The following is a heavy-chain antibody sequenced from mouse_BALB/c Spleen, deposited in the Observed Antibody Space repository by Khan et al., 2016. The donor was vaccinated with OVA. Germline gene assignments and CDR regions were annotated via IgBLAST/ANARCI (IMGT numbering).Heavy chain of an antibody. Sequence: QVQLQQPGAELVKAGASVKMSCKASGYTFTSYWMHWVKQRLGQGLEWFAETNPTNGRTYYNEKFKSKATLTVDKSSSTAYMLLSSPTFEDSAVYYVARIKKIVATYFDYWGQGTTLTVSS. V-gene: IGHV1S81*02. CDR3: ARIKKIVATYFDY. CDR1: GYTFTSYW. D-gene: IGHD1-1*01. CDR2: TNPTNGRT. J-gene: IGHJ2*01.